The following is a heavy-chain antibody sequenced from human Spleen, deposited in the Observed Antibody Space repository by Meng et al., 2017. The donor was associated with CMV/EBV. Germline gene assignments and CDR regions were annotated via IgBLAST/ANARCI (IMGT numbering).Heavy chain of an antibody. J-gene: IGHJ6*02. D-gene: IGHD3-3*01. CDR3: AKEVILRFLEWTSMDV. Sequence: GESLKISCAASGFIFSSYVMHWFRQTPGKALEWVAVISYGGNNKYYTDSVKGRFTISRDNSKNTLYLQMNSLRAEDTAVYYCAKEVILRFLEWTSMDVWGQGTTVTVSS. CDR1: GFIFSSYV. CDR2: ISYGGNNK. V-gene: IGHV3-30*04.